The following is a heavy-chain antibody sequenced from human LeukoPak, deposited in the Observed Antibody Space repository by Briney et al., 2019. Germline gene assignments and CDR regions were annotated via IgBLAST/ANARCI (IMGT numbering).Heavy chain of an antibody. D-gene: IGHD6-13*01. Sequence: PSETLSLTCTVSSGSISSTSSYWSWIRQPAGKGLEWIGRIYPTDITTYNPSLKSRVTLSVDTSKNQFSLKVNSVTAADAAVYYCARGPGQLTSECFDSWGQGILVTVSS. CDR3: ARGPGQLTSECFDS. CDR1: SGSISSTSSY. CDR2: IYPTDIT. J-gene: IGHJ5*01. V-gene: IGHV4-61*02.